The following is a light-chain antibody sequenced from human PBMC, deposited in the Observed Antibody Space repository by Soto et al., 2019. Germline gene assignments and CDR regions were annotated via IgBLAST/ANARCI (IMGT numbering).Light chain of an antibody. CDR3: MQGTHWPPYT. CDR2: KVS. V-gene: IGKV2-30*02. Sequence: DVVMTQSPLSLPVTLGQPASISCRSSQSLVHSDGNTFLNWFQQRPGQSPRRLIYKVSNRDSGVPDRFSGSGSGTDFTLKISRVEAEDVGVYYCMQGTHWPPYTFGQGTKLEFK. J-gene: IGKJ2*01. CDR1: QSLVHSDGNTF.